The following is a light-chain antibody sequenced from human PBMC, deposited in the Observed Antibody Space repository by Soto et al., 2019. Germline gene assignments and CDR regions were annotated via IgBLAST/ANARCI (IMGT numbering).Light chain of an antibody. V-gene: IGLV2-14*01. CDR2: EVT. CDR3: YSYTTTNTWL. J-gene: IGLJ2*01. CDR1: SNDVGAYNY. Sequence: QSVLTQPASMSGSPGQSITISCAGTSNDVGAYNYVSWYQHHPGQAPKLMIYEVTNRPSGVSPRFSGSKSGNTASLIISGLQAEDEAHYYCYSYTTTNTWLFGGGTKPPS.